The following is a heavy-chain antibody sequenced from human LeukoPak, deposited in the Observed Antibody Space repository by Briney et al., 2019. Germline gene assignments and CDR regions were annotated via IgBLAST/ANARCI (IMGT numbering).Heavy chain of an antibody. CDR2: TYYRSKWYN. D-gene: IGHD3-22*01. J-gene: IGHJ4*02. Sequence: SQTLSLTCAISGDSVSSNSAAWNWIRQSPSRGLEWLGRTYYRSKWYNDYAVSVKSRITINPDTSKNQFSLQLNSVTPEDTAVYYCAREKTYYDSSGYRRPLEYWGQGTLVTVSS. CDR3: AREKTYYDSSGYRRPLEY. CDR1: GDSVSSNSAA. V-gene: IGHV6-1*01.